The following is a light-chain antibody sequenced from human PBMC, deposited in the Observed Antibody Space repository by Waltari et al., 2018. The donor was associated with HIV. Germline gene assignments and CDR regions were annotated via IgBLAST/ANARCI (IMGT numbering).Light chain of an antibody. Sequence: QSALTQPASVSGSPGQSITISCTGTSSDVGGYNYVSWYQQHPGKAPKLMIYEVTHRPAGVSNLSSSSKSGNTASLTISGLQAEDEADYYCSSYTSSSTLVFGGGTKLTVL. J-gene: IGLJ3*02. CDR3: SSYTSSSTLV. CDR1: SSDVGGYNY. CDR2: EVT. V-gene: IGLV2-14*01.